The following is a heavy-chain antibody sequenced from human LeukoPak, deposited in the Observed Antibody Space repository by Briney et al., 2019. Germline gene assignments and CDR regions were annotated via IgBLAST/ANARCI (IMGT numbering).Heavy chain of an antibody. V-gene: IGHV1-18*01. Sequence: ASVKVSCKASGYTFTNYGISWVRQAPGQGLEWVGWISVYNDNTNYAQKLQDRVTMTTDTSTSTANMELRSLRSDDTAVYYSARVEAARPYYGMDVWGQGTTVTVSS. CDR2: ISVYNDNT. CDR1: GYTFTNYG. CDR3: ARVEAARPYYGMDV. J-gene: IGHJ6*02. D-gene: IGHD6-6*01.